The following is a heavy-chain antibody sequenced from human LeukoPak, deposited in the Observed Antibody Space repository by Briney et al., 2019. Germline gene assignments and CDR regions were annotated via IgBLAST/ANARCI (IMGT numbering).Heavy chain of an antibody. CDR1: GFTFREFA. Sequence: LSGGSLRLSCTSSGFTFREFAVSWFRQAPGKGLEWIGFIRSSIYGGTPKAAASVKGRFIFSRDDSKGVAYLRMNSLKTEDTAVYYCSRELGNGNDLRPDYWGQGTLVTVSS. J-gene: IGHJ4*02. CDR3: SRELGNGNDLRPDY. D-gene: IGHD1-1*01. V-gene: IGHV3-49*03. CDR2: IRSSIYGGTP.